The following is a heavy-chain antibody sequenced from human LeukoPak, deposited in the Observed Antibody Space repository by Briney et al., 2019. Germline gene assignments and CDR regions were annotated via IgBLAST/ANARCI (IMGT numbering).Heavy chain of an antibody. Sequence: ASVKVSCKASGYSFPNFGITWVRQAPGQGLEWMGWISGYNGNTDYAQKLHGRVTMTTNTSTSTSYMELRSLSSDDTAVYYCARDITLLSVAPGYWGQGTLVTVSS. D-gene: IGHD3-10*01. CDR2: ISGYNGNT. J-gene: IGHJ4*02. CDR3: ARDITLLSVAPGY. V-gene: IGHV1-18*01. CDR1: GYSFPNFG.